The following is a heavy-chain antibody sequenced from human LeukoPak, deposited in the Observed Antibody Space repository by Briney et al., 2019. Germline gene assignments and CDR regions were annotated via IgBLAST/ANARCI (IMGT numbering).Heavy chain of an antibody. V-gene: IGHV4-59*01. Sequence: SETLSLTCTVSGGSISSYYWSWIRQPPGKGLEWIGYIYYSGSTNYNPSLKSRVIISVDTSKNQFSLKLSSVTAADTAVYYCAREGSGIAAPYYMDVWGKGTTVTVSS. CDR1: GGSISSYY. CDR2: IYYSGST. CDR3: AREGSGIAAPYYMDV. D-gene: IGHD6-13*01. J-gene: IGHJ6*03.